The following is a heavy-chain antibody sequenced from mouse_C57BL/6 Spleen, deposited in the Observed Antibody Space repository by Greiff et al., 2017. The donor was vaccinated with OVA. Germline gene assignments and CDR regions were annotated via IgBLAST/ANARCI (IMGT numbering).Heavy chain of an antibody. D-gene: IGHD1-1*01. CDR1: GYTFTSYW. Sequence: VQLKESGTVLARPGASVTMSCTTSGYTFTSYWMHWVKQRPGQGLEWIGAIYPGNSDTSYNQKFKGKAKLTAVTSASTAYMELSSLTNEDSAVYYCTNYGSSRAWFAYWGQGTLVTVSA. J-gene: IGHJ3*01. V-gene: IGHV1-5*01. CDR3: TNYGSSRAWFAY. CDR2: IYPGNSDT.